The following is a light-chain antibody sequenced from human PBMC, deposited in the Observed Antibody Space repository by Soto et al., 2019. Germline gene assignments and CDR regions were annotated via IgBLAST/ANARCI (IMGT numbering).Light chain of an antibody. V-gene: IGKV1-5*01. CDR3: QQYNTYSRT. CDR1: QSISGW. J-gene: IGKJ1*01. CDR2: DAS. Sequence: DTQMTQSPSTLSASVGDRVTITCRASQSISGWLAWYQQKPRKAPKLLIYDASSLESGVPSRFSGGGSGTEFTLTISSLQPDDSATYYCQQYNTYSRTFCQGTKVEIK.